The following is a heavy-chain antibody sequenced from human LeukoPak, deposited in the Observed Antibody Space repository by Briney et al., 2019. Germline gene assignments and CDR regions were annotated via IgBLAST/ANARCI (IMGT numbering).Heavy chain of an antibody. CDR2: GGTT. D-gene: IGHD3-22*01. J-gene: IGHJ3*02. CDR3: TTVGTYYYDSSGYRGAFDI. Sequence: GGTTDYAAPVKGRFTISRDDSKNTLYLQMNSLKTEDTAVYYCTTVGTYYYDSSGYRGAFDIWGQGTMVTVSS. V-gene: IGHV3-15*01.